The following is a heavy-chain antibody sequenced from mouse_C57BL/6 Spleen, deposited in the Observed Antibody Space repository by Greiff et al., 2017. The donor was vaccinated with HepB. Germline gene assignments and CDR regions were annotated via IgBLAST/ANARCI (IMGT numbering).Heavy chain of an antibody. Sequence: EVHLVESEGGLVQPGSSMKLSCTASGFTFSDYYMAWVRQVPEKGLEWVANINYDGSSTYYLDSLKSRFIISRDNAKNILYLQMSSLKSEDTATYYCARERYYYGFDYWGQGTTLTVSS. CDR1: GFTFSDYY. CDR2: INYDGSST. J-gene: IGHJ2*01. CDR3: ARERYYYGFDY. D-gene: IGHD1-1*01. V-gene: IGHV5-16*01.